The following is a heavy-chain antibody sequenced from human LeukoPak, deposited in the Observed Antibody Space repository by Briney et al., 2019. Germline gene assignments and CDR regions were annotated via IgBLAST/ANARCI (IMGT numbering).Heavy chain of an antibody. CDR1: GFTFSSYS. CDR3: ARAKVHYYGSGSYYNLFDY. J-gene: IGHJ4*02. V-gene: IGHV3-21*01. CDR2: ISCSSSYI. Sequence: GGSLRLSCAASGFTFSSYSLNWVRQAPGKGLEWVSSISCSSSYIYYADSVKGRFTISRDNAKNSLYLQMNSLRAEDTAVYYCARAKVHYYGSGSYYNLFDYWGQGTLVTVSS. D-gene: IGHD3-10*01.